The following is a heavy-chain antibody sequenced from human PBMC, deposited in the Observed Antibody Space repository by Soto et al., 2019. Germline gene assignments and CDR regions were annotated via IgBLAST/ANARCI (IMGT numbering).Heavy chain of an antibody. D-gene: IGHD6-19*01. CDR2: ISGSGGST. CDR1: GFTFSSYA. Sequence: GSLRLSCAASGFTFSSYAMSWVRQAPGKGLEWVSAISGSGGSTYYADSVKGRFTISRDNSKNTLYLQMNSLRAEDTAVYYCAKDLGIAVAVYYYYGMDVWGQGTTVTFSS. CDR3: AKDLGIAVAVYYYYGMDV. J-gene: IGHJ6*02. V-gene: IGHV3-23*01.